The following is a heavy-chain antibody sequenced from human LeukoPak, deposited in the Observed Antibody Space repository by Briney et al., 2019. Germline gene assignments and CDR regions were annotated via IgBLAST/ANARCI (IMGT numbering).Heavy chain of an antibody. Sequence: GGSLRLSCAASGFTFSCYWMSWVRQAPGKGLEWVANIKQDGSEKYYVDSVKGRFTISRDNAKNSLYLQMYSLRAEDTAVYYCARGLAVAGTTFDYWGQGTLVTVSS. V-gene: IGHV3-7*01. CDR2: IKQDGSEK. CDR1: GFTFSCYW. CDR3: ARGLAVAGTTFDY. J-gene: IGHJ4*02. D-gene: IGHD6-19*01.